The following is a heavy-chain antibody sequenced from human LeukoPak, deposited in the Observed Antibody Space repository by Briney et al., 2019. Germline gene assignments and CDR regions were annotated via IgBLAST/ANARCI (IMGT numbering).Heavy chain of an antibody. CDR1: GASISSRDHY. V-gene: IGHV4-39*01. Sequence: SETLSLTCSVSGASISSRDHYWAWIRQPPGKGLEWIGSIYFSGSTYYKASLKSRLTISVDTSKNQFSLTLKSVTAADTSVYYCARGVEMWSYFDSWGQGTPVIVS. CDR3: ARGVEMWSYFDS. D-gene: IGHD2-21*01. J-gene: IGHJ4*02. CDR2: IYFSGST.